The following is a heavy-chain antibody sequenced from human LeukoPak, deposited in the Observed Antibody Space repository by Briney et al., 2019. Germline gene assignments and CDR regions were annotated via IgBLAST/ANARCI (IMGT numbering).Heavy chain of an antibody. CDR1: GFTFSSYA. V-gene: IGHV3-30*04. D-gene: IGHD3-10*01. CDR3: ARELLWFGELAPEFDY. CDR2: ISYDGDKT. J-gene: IGHJ4*02. Sequence: GGSLRLSCAASGFTFSSYAMHWVRQAPGKGLEWVAAISYDGDKTYYADSVKGRFTISRDNSKNTLYLQMNSLRAEDTAVYYCARELLWFGELAPEFDYWGQGTLVTVSS.